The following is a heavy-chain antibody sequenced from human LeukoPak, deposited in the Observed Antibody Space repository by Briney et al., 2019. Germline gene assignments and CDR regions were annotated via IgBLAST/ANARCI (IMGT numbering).Heavy chain of an antibody. CDR1: GYTFTGYY. V-gene: IGHV1-2*04. Sequence: ASVKVSCKASGYTFTGYYMHWVRQAPGQGLEWMGWINPNSGGTNYAQKFQGWVTMTRDTSISTAYMELSRLRSDDTAVYYCARDLKYSSGWYENYYGMDVWGQGTTVTVSS. CDR3: ARDLKYSSGWYENYYGMDV. J-gene: IGHJ6*02. D-gene: IGHD6-19*01. CDR2: INPNSGGT.